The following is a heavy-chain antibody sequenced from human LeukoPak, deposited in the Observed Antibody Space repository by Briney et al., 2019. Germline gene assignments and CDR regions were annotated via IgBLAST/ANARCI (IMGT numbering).Heavy chain of an antibody. D-gene: IGHD6-19*01. CDR1: GFTFSSYA. V-gene: IGHV3-23*01. CDR2: ISGSGGST. J-gene: IGHJ4*02. Sequence: GGSLRLSCAASGFTFSSYAMSWVRQAPGKGLEWVSAISGSGGSTYYADSVKGRFTISRDNAKNSLYLQMNSLRAEDTALYYCAKDMRIAVAGTPAYYFDYWGQGTLVTVSS. CDR3: AKDMRIAVAGTPAYYFDY.